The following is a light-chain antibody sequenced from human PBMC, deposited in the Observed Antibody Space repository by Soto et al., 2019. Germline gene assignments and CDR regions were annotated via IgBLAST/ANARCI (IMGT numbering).Light chain of an antibody. Sequence: QSVLTQPPSVSGSPGQSVTISCTGTGSDVGSYNRVSWYQQPPGTAPKLIIFEVSNRPSGVPDRFSGSKSGNTASLTISGLQAEDEADYYCSSYKSSSTWVFGGGTKLTVL. CDR3: SSYKSSSTWV. V-gene: IGLV2-18*02. J-gene: IGLJ3*02. CDR1: GSDVGSYNR. CDR2: EVS.